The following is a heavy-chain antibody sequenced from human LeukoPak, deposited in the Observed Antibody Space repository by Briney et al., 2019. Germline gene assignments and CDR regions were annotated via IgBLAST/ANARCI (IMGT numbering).Heavy chain of an antibody. J-gene: IGHJ4*02. V-gene: IGHV3-30*01. Sequence: SGRSLRLSCGGSGFAFSRYSMHWVRQAPGKGLQWVAVISYDGSIKYYADSVKGRFTISKDNSKNTLYVQMDTLRAEDTAVYYCAGGEGARFDYWGQGTLVTVFS. CDR3: AGGEGARFDY. CDR1: GFAFSRYS. CDR2: ISYDGSIK. D-gene: IGHD3-10*01.